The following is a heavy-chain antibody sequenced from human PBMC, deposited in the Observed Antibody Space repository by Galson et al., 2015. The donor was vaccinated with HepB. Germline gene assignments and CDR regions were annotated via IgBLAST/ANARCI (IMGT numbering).Heavy chain of an antibody. J-gene: IGHJ4*02. CDR2: IDPSDSYT. D-gene: IGHD5-18*01. Sequence: QSGAEVKKPGESLRISCKGSGYSFTTYWISWVRQMPGKGLEWMGRIDPSDSYTKYSPSFQGHVTISADKSISTAYLQWSSLKASDTAIYYCARHPGYTYGHHYLGQGTLVTVSS. CDR3: ARHPGYTYGHHY. V-gene: IGHV5-10-1*01. CDR1: GYSFTTYW.